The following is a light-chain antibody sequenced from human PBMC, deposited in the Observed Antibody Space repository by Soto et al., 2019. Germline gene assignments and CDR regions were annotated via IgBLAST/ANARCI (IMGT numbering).Light chain of an antibody. CDR1: SSDIGGYNY. Sequence: QSALTQPASLSGSPGQSITISCTGTSSDIGGYNYVSWYQQYPGKAPKLLIYEVNIRPSGVSNRFSGSKSGNTASLTISGLQAEDEADYYCSSYTSNTVLFGGGTKLTVL. J-gene: IGLJ2*01. V-gene: IGLV2-14*01. CDR3: SSYTSNTVL. CDR2: EVN.